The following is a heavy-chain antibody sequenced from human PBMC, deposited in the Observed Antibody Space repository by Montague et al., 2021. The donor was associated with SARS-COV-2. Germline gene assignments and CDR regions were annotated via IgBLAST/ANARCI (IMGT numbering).Heavy chain of an antibody. D-gene: IGHD3-22*01. CDR3: ARHGKTRIAMLVVVIGYFDY. CDR1: GGSTSSSSYY. V-gene: IGHV4-39*01. J-gene: IGHJ4*02. CDR2: IYYSGST. Sequence: SETLSLTCTVSGGSTSSSSYYWGWLRQPPGKGLDWIGSIYYSGSTYYTPSLKSRVTISVDTSKNQFSLKLSSVTAADTAVYYCARHGKTRIAMLVVVIGYFDYWGQGTLVTVSS.